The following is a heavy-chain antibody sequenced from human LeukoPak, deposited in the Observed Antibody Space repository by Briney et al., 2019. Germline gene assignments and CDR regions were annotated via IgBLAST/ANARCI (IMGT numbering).Heavy chain of an antibody. CDR3: ARSVIVLAGAAFDI. CDR1: GGSISSYY. CDR2: IYYSGST. V-gene: IGHV4-59*01. J-gene: IGHJ3*02. Sequence: SETLSLTCTVSGGSISSYYWSWIRQPPGKGLEWMGYIYYSGSTNYNPSLKSRVTISVDTSKNQFSLKLSSVTAADTAVYYCARSVIVLAGAAFDIWGQGTMVTVSS. D-gene: IGHD2/OR15-2a*01.